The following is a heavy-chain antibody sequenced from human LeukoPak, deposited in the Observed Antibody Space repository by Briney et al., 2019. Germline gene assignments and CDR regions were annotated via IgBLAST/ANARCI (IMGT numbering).Heavy chain of an antibody. V-gene: IGHV1-18*01. CDR1: GGTFSSYA. Sequence: ASVKVSCKASGGTFSSYAISWVRQAPGQGLEWMGWISAYNGNTNYAQKLQGRVTMTTDTSTSTAYMELRSLRSDVTAVYYCARTMGIKHYDAFDIWGQGTMVTVSS. CDR2: ISAYNGNT. J-gene: IGHJ3*02. D-gene: IGHD7-27*01. CDR3: ARTMGIKHYDAFDI.